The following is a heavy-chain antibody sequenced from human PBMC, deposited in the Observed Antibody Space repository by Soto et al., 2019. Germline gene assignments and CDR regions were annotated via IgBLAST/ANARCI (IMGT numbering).Heavy chain of an antibody. D-gene: IGHD4-17*01. CDR2: LLRSGSSA. J-gene: IGHJ5*02. V-gene: IGHV3-23*01. Sequence: GGSLRLSCAASGFTFRNYAMAWARQAPGKGLEWVSSLLRSGSSAYYADSVRGRFTISSDTSANSLYLQMDNLRAEDTAIYYCAKDAISGDGIWLMDSWGQGTVVTVSS. CDR3: AKDAISGDGIWLMDS. CDR1: GFTFRNYA.